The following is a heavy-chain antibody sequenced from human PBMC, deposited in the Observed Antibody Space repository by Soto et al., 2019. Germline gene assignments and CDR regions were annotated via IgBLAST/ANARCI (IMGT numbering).Heavy chain of an antibody. Sequence: SEPLSHTCAVSGGSFSGYYLSWISQPPGKGLEWIGEINHSGSTNYNPSLKSRVTISVDTSKNQFSLKLSSVTAADAAVYYCASGDQNDYIWGSYHYWGQGTLVTVSS. D-gene: IGHD3-16*02. CDR3: ASGDQNDYIWGSYHY. J-gene: IGHJ4*02. CDR1: GGSFSGYY. CDR2: INHSGST. V-gene: IGHV4-34*01.